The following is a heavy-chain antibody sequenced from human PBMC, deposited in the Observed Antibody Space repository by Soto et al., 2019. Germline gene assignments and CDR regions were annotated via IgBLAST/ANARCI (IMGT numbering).Heavy chain of an antibody. CDR2: ISYDGSNK. V-gene: IGHV3-30*18. J-gene: IGHJ4*02. Sequence: QVQLVESGGGVVQPGRSLRLSCAASGFTFSSYGMHWVRQAPGKGLEGVAVISYDGSNKYYADSVKGRFTISRDNSKNTLYLQMNSLRAEDTAVYYCAKGSTAMPYFDYWGQGTLVTVSS. CDR3: AKGSTAMPYFDY. D-gene: IGHD5-18*01. CDR1: GFTFSSYG.